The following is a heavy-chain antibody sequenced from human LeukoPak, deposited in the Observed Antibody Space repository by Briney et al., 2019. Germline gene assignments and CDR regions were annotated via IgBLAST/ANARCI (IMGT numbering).Heavy chain of an antibody. D-gene: IGHD1-26*01. CDR3: ARARVGADNWFDP. Sequence: GASVKVSCKASGYTFTGYYMHWVRQAPGQGLEWMGRINPNSGGTNYAQKFQGRVTMTRDTSISTAYMELSRLSSDDTAVYYCARARVGADNWFDPWGQGTLVTVSS. CDR2: INPNSGGT. J-gene: IGHJ5*02. V-gene: IGHV1-2*02. CDR1: GYTFTGYY.